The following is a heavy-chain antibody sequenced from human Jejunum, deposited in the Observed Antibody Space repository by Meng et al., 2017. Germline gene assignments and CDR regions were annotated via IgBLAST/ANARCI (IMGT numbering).Heavy chain of an antibody. D-gene: IGHD2-2*02. J-gene: IGHJ4*03. V-gene: IGHV1-2*06. Sequence: ASVNVSLMASGYTLSRYYVYWVRQAPGQGLEWVGRINTDSGGSNNEQKFKGRITLTRDTYLTTAYMEVTRQRADDTAIFYCALSRGLAIRSNCVLDYWGQGTMVTVSS. CDR1: GYTLSRYY. CDR2: INTDSGGS. CDR3: ALSRGLAIRSNCVLDY.